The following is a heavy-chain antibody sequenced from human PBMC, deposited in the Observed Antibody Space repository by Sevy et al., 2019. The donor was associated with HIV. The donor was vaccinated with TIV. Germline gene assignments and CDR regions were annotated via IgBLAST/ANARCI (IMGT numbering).Heavy chain of an antibody. CDR1: GFTFSSYW. D-gene: IGHD3-3*01. CDR2: IKQDGSEK. J-gene: IGHJ4*02. V-gene: IGHV3-7*01. CDR3: ASVGGDYYDFWSGYYNIPDY. Sequence: GGSLRLSCVASGFTFSSYWMSWVRQAPGKGLEWVANIKQDGSEKYYVDSVKGRFTISRDNAKNSLYLQMNSLRAEDTAVYYCASVGGDYYDFWSGYYNIPDYWGQGTLVTVSS.